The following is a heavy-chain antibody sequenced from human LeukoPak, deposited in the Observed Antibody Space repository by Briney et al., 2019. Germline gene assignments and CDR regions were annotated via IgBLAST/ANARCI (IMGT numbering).Heavy chain of an antibody. V-gene: IGHV3-23*01. J-gene: IGHJ4*02. CDR3: AKRSMSGSYFFDY. Sequence: PGGSLRLSCAASGFTFSSYAMSWVRQAPGKGLGWVSSIGNGGVTTLYADSVKGRFTISRDNSKNTLYLQMNSLRAEDTAVYYCAKRSMSGSYFFDYWGQGALVTVSS. D-gene: IGHD1-26*01. CDR1: GFTFSSYA. CDR2: IGNGGVTT.